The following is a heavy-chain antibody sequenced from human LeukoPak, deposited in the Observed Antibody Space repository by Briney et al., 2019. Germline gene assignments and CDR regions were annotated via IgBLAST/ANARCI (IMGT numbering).Heavy chain of an antibody. CDR1: GGSISSGSYY. J-gene: IGHJ4*02. Sequence: SQTLSLTCTVSGGSISSGSYYWSWIRQPAGKGLEWIGRIYTSGSTNYNPSLKSRVTTSVDTSKNQLSLKLSSVTAADTAVYYCASTLWFGAYYFDYWGQGTLVTVSS. CDR3: ASTLWFGAYYFDY. D-gene: IGHD3-10*01. CDR2: IYTSGST. V-gene: IGHV4-61*02.